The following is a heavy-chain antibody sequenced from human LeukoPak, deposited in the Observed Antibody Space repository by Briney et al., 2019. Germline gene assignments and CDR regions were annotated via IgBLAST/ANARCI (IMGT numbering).Heavy chain of an antibody. CDR3: ARDRTTVTPWYYYYYMDV. CDR1: GFTFDDYG. Sequence: PGGSLRLSCAASGFTFDDYGMSWVRQAPGKGLEWVSGINWNGGSTGYADSVKGRFTISRDNAKNSLYLQMSSLRAEDTALYYCARDRTTVTPWYYYYYMDVWGKGTTVTVSS. D-gene: IGHD4-17*01. V-gene: IGHV3-20*04. CDR2: INWNGGST. J-gene: IGHJ6*03.